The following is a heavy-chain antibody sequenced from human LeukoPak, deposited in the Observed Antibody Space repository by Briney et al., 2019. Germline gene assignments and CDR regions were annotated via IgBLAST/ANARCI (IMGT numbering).Heavy chain of an antibody. J-gene: IGHJ6*04. Sequence: ASVKVSCKASGYTFTSYYIHWVRQAPGQGLELMGRINPSGGSTSYAQKFQGRVTMTRDTSTSTVYMELSSLRSEDTAVYYCAREGGYCSSTSCYEMDGMDVWGKGTTVTVSS. CDR1: GYTFTSYY. V-gene: IGHV1-46*01. CDR3: AREGGYCSSTSCYEMDGMDV. CDR2: INPSGGST. D-gene: IGHD2-2*01.